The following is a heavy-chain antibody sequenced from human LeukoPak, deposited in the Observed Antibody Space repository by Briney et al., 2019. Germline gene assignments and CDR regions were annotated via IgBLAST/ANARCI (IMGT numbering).Heavy chain of an antibody. Sequence: PGGSLRLSCAASGFTFDDYAMHWVRQAPGKGLEWVSGISWNSGSIGYADSVKGRFTISRDNAKNSLYLQMNSLRAEDTALYYCAKDSHLDSSSHFDYWGQGTLVTVSS. D-gene: IGHD6-6*01. CDR3: AKDSHLDSSSHFDY. CDR2: ISWNSGSI. J-gene: IGHJ4*02. CDR1: GFTFDDYA. V-gene: IGHV3-9*01.